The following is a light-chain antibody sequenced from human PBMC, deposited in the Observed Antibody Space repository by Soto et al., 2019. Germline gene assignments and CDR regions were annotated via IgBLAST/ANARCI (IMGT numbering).Light chain of an antibody. J-gene: IGLJ2*01. CDR2: EVR. V-gene: IGLV2-14*01. CDR1: TSDVGGYDY. CDR3: CSYVGIRNFV. Sequence: QSALTQPASVSGSPGQSITISCTGTTSDVGGYDYVSWYQQHPGKAPKLLIFEVRNRPSGVSSRFSGSRSANSASLTISGLQADDEAYYYCCSYVGIRNFVFGGGTKLTVL.